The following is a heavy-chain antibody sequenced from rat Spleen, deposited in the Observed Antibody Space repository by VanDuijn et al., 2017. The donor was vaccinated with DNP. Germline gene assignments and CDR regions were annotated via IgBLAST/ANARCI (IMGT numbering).Heavy chain of an antibody. D-gene: IGHD1-7*01. V-gene: IGHV5S10*01. CDR2: IIYDGSGT. CDR1: GFTFSDYN. CDR3: ARQGSYYGYGWFAY. Sequence: EVQLVESGGGLVQPGRSLKLSCAASGFTFSDYNMAWVRQAPKKGLEWVATIIYDGSGTYYRDSVKGRFTISRDNAKSTLYLQMDSLRSEDTATYYCARQGSYYGYGWFAYWGQGTLVTVSS. J-gene: IGHJ3*01.